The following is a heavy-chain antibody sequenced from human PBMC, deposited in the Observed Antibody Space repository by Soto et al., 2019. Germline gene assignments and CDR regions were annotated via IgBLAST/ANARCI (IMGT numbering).Heavy chain of an antibody. D-gene: IGHD3-3*01. CDR2: INIDGSST. Sequence: GGSLILSCAASGFTFSSYWMHWVRQAPGEGLVWVSRINIDGSSTSYADSVKGRFTISRDNSKNTLYMQMNSLRAEDTAVYYCAKWAPYYDFWSGYSDYWGQGTLVTVSS. V-gene: IGHV3-74*01. CDR1: GFTFSSYW. J-gene: IGHJ4*02. CDR3: AKWAPYYDFWSGYSDY.